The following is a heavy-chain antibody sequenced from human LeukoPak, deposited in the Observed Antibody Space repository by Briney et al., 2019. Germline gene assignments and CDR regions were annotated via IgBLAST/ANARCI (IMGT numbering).Heavy chain of an antibody. Sequence: GASVKVSCKASGHTFSNYGISWVRQAPGLGLEWMGWTSYNGNTNYAQKFQDRDTMTTDTSTPTAYMECKSLESDDTAVYYCARHSGSGWQALGYWGQGTLVTVSS. D-gene: IGHD6-19*01. V-gene: IGHV1-18*04. J-gene: IGHJ4*02. CDR2: TSYNGNT. CDR3: ARHSGSGWQALGY. CDR1: GHTFSNYG.